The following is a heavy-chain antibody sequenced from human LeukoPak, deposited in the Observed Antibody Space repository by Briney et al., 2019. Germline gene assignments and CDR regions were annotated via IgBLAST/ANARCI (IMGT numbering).Heavy chain of an antibody. V-gene: IGHV4-38-2*02. D-gene: IGHD6-6*01. Sequence: SETLSLTCTVSGFSISSGYYWGWIRQPPGKGLEWIGSIYHSGSTYYNPSLKSRVTIPVDTSKNQFSLKLSSVTAADTAVYYCARRRASIAARYYFDYWGQGTLVTVSS. CDR3: ARRRASIAARYYFDY. CDR2: IYHSGST. CDR1: GFSISSGYY. J-gene: IGHJ4*02.